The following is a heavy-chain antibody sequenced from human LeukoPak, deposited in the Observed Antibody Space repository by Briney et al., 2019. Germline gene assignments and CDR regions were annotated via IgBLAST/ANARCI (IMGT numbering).Heavy chain of an antibody. CDR2: INHSGST. J-gene: IGHJ4*02. CDR3: ARGYDSSGYYYFI. D-gene: IGHD3-22*01. V-gene: IGHV4-34*01. CDR1: GGSFSGYY. Sequence: PSETLSLTCAVYGGSFSGYYWSWIRQPPGKGLEWIGEINHSGSTNYNPSLKSRVTISVDTSKNQFSLKLSSVTAADTAVYYCARGYDSSGYYYFIWGQGTLVTVSS.